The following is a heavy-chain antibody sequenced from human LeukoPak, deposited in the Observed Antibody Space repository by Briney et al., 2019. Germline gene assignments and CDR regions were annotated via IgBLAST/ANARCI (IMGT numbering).Heavy chain of an antibody. J-gene: IGHJ6*03. CDR3: AKDKPSGYEYHYMDV. D-gene: IGHD6-19*01. V-gene: IGHV3-23*01. CDR2: ISGSGGST. CDR1: GFTFSSYA. Sequence: GGSLRLSCAASGFTFSSYAMSWVRQAPGKGLERVSAISGSGGSTYYADSVKGRFTISRDNSKNTLYLQMNSLRAEDTAVYYCAKDKPSGYEYHYMDVWGKGTTVTVSS.